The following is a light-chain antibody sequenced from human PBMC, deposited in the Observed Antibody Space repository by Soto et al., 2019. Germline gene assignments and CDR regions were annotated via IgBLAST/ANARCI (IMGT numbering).Light chain of an antibody. CDR2: WAG. Sequence: DIVMTQSPDSLAVSLGERATINCKSSQSVLYSTNNKNYLAWYQQKPGQPPKLLIYWAGTRASGVPDRFSGSGSGTDFTLTISSLQAEDVAVYYCQQYYITPLTCGGGPKVEIK. V-gene: IGKV4-1*01. CDR3: QQYYITPLT. CDR1: QSVLYSTNNKNY. J-gene: IGKJ4*01.